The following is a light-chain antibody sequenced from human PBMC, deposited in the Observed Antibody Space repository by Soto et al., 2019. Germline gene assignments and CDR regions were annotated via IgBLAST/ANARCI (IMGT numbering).Light chain of an antibody. V-gene: IGKV3-15*01. CDR2: AAS. CDR3: QEYSKWPLFT. J-gene: IGKJ3*01. Sequence: EIVVTQSPGILSVSPGDRATLSCRASQSVSTNLAWYQQKPGQAPTLLIYAASTRATGIPARFTGSGSGTDFTITISSLQSEDVAVYYCQEYSKWPLFTFGPGTRVDIK. CDR1: QSVSTN.